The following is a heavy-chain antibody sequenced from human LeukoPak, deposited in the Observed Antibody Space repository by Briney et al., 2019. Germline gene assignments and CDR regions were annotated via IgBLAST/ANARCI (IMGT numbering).Heavy chain of an antibody. D-gene: IGHD6-19*01. J-gene: IGHJ5*02. CDR2: IYYSGST. CDR1: GGSFSGYY. V-gene: IGHV4-34*01. Sequence: SETLSLTCAVYGGSFSGYYWSWIRQPPGKGLEWIGSIYYSGSTYYNPSLKSRVTISADTSKNQFSLKLSSVTAADTAVYYCAKDEWLAYRYNWFDPWGQGTLVTVSS. CDR3: AKDEWLAYRYNWFDP.